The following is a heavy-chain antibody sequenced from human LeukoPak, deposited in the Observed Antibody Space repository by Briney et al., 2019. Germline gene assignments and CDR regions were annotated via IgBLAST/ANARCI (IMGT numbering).Heavy chain of an antibody. CDR2: IYPGDSDT. V-gene: IGHV5-51*01. Sequence: GESLKISCKGSGYSFTTYWIAWVRQMPGKGLEWMGIIYPGDSDTRYSPSFEGQVTISADKSINTAYLQWSSLKASDTARYYCARWGSYYEGDSWGQGTLVTVSS. J-gene: IGHJ4*02. CDR1: GYSFTTYW. D-gene: IGHD1-26*01. CDR3: ARWGSYYEGDS.